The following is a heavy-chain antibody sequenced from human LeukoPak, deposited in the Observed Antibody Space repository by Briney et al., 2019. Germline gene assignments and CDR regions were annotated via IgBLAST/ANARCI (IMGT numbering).Heavy chain of an antibody. CDR1: GGSISSSSYY. J-gene: IGHJ4*02. D-gene: IGHD5-18*01. Sequence: SETLSLTCTVSGGSISSSSYYWGWIRQPSGKGLEWIGCIYYSGSTYYNPSLKSRVTISVDTSKNQFSLKLSSVTAADTAVYYCARQERYSYGKYYFDYWGQGTLVTVSS. CDR3: ARQERYSYGKYYFDY. CDR2: IYYSGST. V-gene: IGHV4-39*01.